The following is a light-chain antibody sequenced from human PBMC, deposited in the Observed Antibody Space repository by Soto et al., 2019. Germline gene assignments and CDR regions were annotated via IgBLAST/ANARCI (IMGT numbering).Light chain of an antibody. V-gene: IGKV3-15*01. J-gene: IGKJ5*01. CDR1: QSVSSN. Sequence: EIVITHSPATLSVSPGERATLSCRASQSVSSNLAWYQQKPGQAPRLLIYGASTRATGIPARFSGSGSGTEFTLTISSLQSEDFAVYYCQQYNNWPPDTFGQGTRLEIK. CDR3: QQYNNWPPDT. CDR2: GAS.